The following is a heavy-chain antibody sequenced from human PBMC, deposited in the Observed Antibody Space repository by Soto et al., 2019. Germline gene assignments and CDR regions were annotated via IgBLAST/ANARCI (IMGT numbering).Heavy chain of an antibody. V-gene: IGHV4-61*01. J-gene: IGHJ1*01. CDR1: GGSVSSGSYY. Sequence: QVQLQESGPGLVKPSETLSLTCTVSGGSVSSGSYYWSWIRQPPGKGLEWIGYIYYSGSTNYNPSLRSRVTISVDTSKNQFSLKLSSVTAADTAVYYCAHSSNCISTSCTETSAEYFQHWGQGTLVTVSS. D-gene: IGHD2-2*01. CDR2: IYYSGST. CDR3: AHSSNCISTSCTETSAEYFQH.